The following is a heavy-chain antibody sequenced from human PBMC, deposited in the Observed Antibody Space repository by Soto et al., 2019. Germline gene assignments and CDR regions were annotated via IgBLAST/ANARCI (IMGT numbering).Heavy chain of an antibody. Sequence: ASVKVSCKASGYTFSNYGISWVRQAPGQGLEWMGWISDYNGNTFYGKKFQGRVTMTTDTSTRTAFMELRSLRSDDTAVYYCAREGFYSGSWNYSPPRYYGMDVRGQGTTVTVSS. CDR3: AREGFYSGSWNYSPPRYYGMDV. CDR2: ISDYNGNT. V-gene: IGHV1-18*01. J-gene: IGHJ6*02. D-gene: IGHD3-10*01. CDR1: GYTFSNYG.